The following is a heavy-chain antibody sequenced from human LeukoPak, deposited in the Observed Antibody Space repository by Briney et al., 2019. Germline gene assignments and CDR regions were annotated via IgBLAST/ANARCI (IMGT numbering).Heavy chain of an antibody. D-gene: IGHD3-3*01. J-gene: IGHJ4*02. CDR3: ARRDYDFWSGYPAYYFDY. CDR1: GFTFSSYS. CDR2: ISSSSSYI. V-gene: IGHV3-21*01. Sequence: GGSLRLSCAASGFTFSSYSMNWVRQAPGNGLEWVSSISSSSSYIYYADSVKGRFTISRDNAKNSLYLQMNSLRAEDTAVYYCARRDYDFWSGYPAYYFDYWGQGTLVTVSS.